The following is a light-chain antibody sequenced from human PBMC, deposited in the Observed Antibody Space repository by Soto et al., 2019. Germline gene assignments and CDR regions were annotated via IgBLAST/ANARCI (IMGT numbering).Light chain of an antibody. CDR3: QQRSNWPPLT. V-gene: IGKV3-11*01. J-gene: IGKJ4*01. Sequence: EIVLTQSPATLSLSPGERATLSCRASQSVSSYLAWYQQKPGQAPRLLIYDAYNRATGIPARFSGSGSGTAFTLTISSLEPEDFAVYYCQQRSNWPPLTFGGGTKVEIK. CDR1: QSVSSY. CDR2: DAY.